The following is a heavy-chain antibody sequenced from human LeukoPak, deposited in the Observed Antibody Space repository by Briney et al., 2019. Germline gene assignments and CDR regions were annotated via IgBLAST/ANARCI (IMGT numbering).Heavy chain of an antibody. D-gene: IGHD6-19*01. V-gene: IGHV1-3*03. CDR3: ARAVAGTLDY. CDR1: GYTFTTYS. J-gene: IGHJ4*02. Sequence: ASVKVSCKASGYTFTTYSIHWVRQAPGQRLEWMGWINAANGDPEYSQEFQGRVTITRDTSASTAYMELSSLRSDDMAVYYCARAVAGTLDYWGQGTLVTVSS. CDR2: INAANGDP.